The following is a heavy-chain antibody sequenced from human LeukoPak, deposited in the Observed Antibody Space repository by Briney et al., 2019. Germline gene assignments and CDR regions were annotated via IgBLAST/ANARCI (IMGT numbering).Heavy chain of an antibody. Sequence: PGGSLRLSCAVSGFTFSSYAMHWVRQAPGKGLEWVAVISYDGSNKYYADSVKGRFTISRDNSKNTLYLQMNSLRAEDTALYYCARGGSYGGYHSYWGQGTLVTVSS. CDR2: ISYDGSNK. CDR3: ARGGSYGGYHSY. CDR1: GFTFSSYA. D-gene: IGHD4-23*01. V-gene: IGHV3-30*04. J-gene: IGHJ4*02.